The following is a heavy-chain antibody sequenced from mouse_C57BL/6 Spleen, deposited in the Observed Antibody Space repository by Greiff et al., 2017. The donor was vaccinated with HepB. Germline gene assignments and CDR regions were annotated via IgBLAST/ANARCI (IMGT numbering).Heavy chain of an antibody. CDR3: ARRVRATTDDY. CDR1: GYTFTSYW. D-gene: IGHD3-1*01. CDR2: IDPSDSYT. J-gene: IGHJ2*01. V-gene: IGHV1-50*01. Sequence: QVQLQQPGAELVKPGASVKLSCKASGYTFTSYWMQWVKQRSGQVLAWIGEIDPSDSYTNSNQKFKGKATLTVDTSSRTSYMQLSSLTSEYSSVYYCARRVRATTDDYWGQGTTLTVSS.